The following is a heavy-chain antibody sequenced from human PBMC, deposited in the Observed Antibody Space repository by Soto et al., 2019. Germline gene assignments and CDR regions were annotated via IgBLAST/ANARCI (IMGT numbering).Heavy chain of an antibody. Sequence: QVQLQQWGAGLLKPSETLSLTCAVYGGSFSGYYWNWIRQPPGKGLEWIGDLNLGGSTNYNASLNSRVSISVDTSKNQFSLKLSSVTAADTAVYYGAWGRLRSCSGRSCERAVFDIWGQGTMATVS. CDR2: LNLGGST. CDR1: GGSFSGYY. D-gene: IGHD2-15*01. CDR3: AWGRLRSCSGRSCERAVFDI. V-gene: IGHV4-34*01. J-gene: IGHJ3*02.